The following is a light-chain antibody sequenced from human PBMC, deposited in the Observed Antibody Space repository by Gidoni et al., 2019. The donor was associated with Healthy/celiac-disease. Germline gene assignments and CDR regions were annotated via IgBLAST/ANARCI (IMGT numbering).Light chain of an antibody. CDR3: QQYNNWPPIT. CDR1: QSVSIN. CDR2: GAS. J-gene: IGKJ5*01. V-gene: IGKV3D-15*01. Sequence: EILMTPSPATLSVSPGERATLSCRASQSVSINLAWYQQKPGQAPRLLIYGASTRATGIPARVSGSGSGTEFTLTIRSLQSEDFAVYYCQQYNNWPPITFGQGTRLEIK.